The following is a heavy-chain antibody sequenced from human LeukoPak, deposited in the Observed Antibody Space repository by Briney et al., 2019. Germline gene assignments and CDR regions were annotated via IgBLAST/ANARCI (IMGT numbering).Heavy chain of an antibody. Sequence: GASGKVSCKASGYTFTGYYMHWVRQAPGQGLEWMGWINPNSGGTNYAQKFQGRVTMTRDTSISTAYMELSRLRSDDTAVYYCARGGITMIVVVKDHAFDIWGQGTMVTVSS. CDR3: ARGGITMIVVVKDHAFDI. CDR1: GYTFTGYY. CDR2: INPNSGGT. J-gene: IGHJ3*02. V-gene: IGHV1-2*02. D-gene: IGHD3-22*01.